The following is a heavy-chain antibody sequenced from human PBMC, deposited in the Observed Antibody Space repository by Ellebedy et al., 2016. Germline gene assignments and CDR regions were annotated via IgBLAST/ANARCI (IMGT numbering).Heavy chain of an antibody. D-gene: IGHD4-17*01. V-gene: IGHV3-23*01. Sequence: GESLKISXAPSGFIVSSFFMSWVRQAPGKGLEWVSTISAGSDTTRLADSVKGRFTISRDSSKNTVYLRMNNLRAEDTAVYYCRQGHYADLWGQGTLVTVSS. J-gene: IGHJ4*02. CDR3: RQGHYADL. CDR1: GFIVSSFF. CDR2: ISAGSDTT.